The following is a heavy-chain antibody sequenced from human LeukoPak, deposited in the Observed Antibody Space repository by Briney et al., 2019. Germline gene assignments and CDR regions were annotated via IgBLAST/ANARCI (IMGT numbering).Heavy chain of an antibody. CDR3: VRHGIEDPGRVLFDY. CDR2: IQSTGTT. Sequence: SETLSLTCTASGGSISNNYWSWVRQPPGKRLEWIAYIQSTGTTDYNPSLKSRVTISLDSSENQFSLKLSSLTAADTAIYYCVRHGIEDPGRVLFDYWGRGTLVTVSS. V-gene: IGHV4-59*08. D-gene: IGHD1-26*01. J-gene: IGHJ4*02. CDR1: GGSISNNY.